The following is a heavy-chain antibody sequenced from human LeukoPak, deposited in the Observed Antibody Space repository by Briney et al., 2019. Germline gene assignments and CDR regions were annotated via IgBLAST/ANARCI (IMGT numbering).Heavy chain of an antibody. Sequence: SETLSLTCAVYGGSFSGYYWSWIRQPPGKGLEWIGEINHSGSTNYNPSLKSRVTISVDTSKNQFSLKLSSVTAADTAVYYCAREGRSQYFDYWGQGTLVTVSS. CDR1: GGSFSGYY. CDR2: INHSGST. V-gene: IGHV4-34*01. CDR3: AREGRSQYFDY. D-gene: IGHD2-15*01. J-gene: IGHJ4*02.